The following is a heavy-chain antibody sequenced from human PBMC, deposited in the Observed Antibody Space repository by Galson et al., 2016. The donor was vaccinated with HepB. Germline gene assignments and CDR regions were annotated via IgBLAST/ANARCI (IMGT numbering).Heavy chain of an antibody. V-gene: IGHV4-61*02. D-gene: IGHD3-3*01. CDR3: ARVGRETIFGAVMAQSPDPYGVDV. J-gene: IGHJ6*04. CDR1: GDSFSSGTYC. CDR2: MCNSGTT. Sequence: TLSLTCNVSGDSFSSGTYCWTWIRQPAGKGLEWIGRMCNSGTTNYNPSLQSRVTISGDTSKNHLYLKLTSATATDTAVYYCARVGRETIFGAVMAQSPDPYGVDVWGKGTSVIVSS.